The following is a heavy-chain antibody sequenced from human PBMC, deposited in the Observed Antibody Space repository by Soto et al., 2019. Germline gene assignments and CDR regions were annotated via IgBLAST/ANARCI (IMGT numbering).Heavy chain of an antibody. V-gene: IGHV1-69*12. Sequence: QVQLVQSGAEVKKPGSSVKVSCKASGGTFSSYAISWVRQAPGQGLEWMGGIIPIFGTANYAQKFQGRVTITADEFTSTAYMELSSLRSEDTAVYYCSRRVTPYNWFDPWGQGTLVTVSS. CDR3: SRRVTPYNWFDP. CDR1: GGTFSSYA. D-gene: IGHD2-21*02. CDR2: IIPIFGTA. J-gene: IGHJ5*02.